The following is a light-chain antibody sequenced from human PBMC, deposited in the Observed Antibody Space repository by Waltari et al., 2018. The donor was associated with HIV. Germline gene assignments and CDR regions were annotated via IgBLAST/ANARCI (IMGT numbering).Light chain of an antibody. CDR2: EAA. V-gene: IGKV3-15*01. Sequence: IVMTPSPPTLSVSPGQRVTLSCRASQSISAKVAWYQQRPGQAPRLLIYEAATRPTGIPARFSGSGSGTEFTLTISSLQSEDFATYFCQQYDDGPRGITFGQGTMLEIK. CDR1: QSISAK. CDR3: QQYDDGPRGIT. J-gene: IGKJ2*01.